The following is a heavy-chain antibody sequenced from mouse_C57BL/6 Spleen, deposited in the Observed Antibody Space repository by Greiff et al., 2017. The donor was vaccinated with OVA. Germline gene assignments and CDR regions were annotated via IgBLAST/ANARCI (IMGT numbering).Heavy chain of an antibody. V-gene: IGHV5-16*01. Sequence: EVKLMESEGGLVQPGSSMKLSCTASGFTFSDYYMAWVRQVPEKGLEWVANINYDGSSTYYLDSLKSRFIISRDNAKIILYLQMSSLKSEDTATYYCARVYDDYDYYAMDYGGQGTSVTVSS. J-gene: IGHJ4*01. D-gene: IGHD2-4*01. CDR1: GFTFSDYY. CDR2: INYDGSST. CDR3: ARVYDDYDYYAMDY.